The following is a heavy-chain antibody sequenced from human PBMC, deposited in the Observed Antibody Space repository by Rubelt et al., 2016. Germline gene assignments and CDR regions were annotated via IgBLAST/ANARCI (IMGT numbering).Heavy chain of an antibody. CDR2: IYPGDSDT. D-gene: IGHD2-21*01. Sequence: EVQLVQSGAEVKKPGESLRISCKGSGYSFTSYWISWVRQMPGKGLEWMGIIYPGDSDTKYSPSFQGQVTISADKSISTAYLQWSSLKASDTAMYYCARHFAYCGGDCYLYGMDVWGQGTTVTVSS. CDR3: ARHFAYCGGDCYLYGMDV. J-gene: IGHJ6*02. CDR1: GYSFTSYW. V-gene: IGHV5-51*01.